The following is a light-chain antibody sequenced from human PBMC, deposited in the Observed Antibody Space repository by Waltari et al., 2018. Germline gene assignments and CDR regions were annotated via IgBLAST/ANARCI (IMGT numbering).Light chain of an antibody. CDR3: QQSYNTPRT. J-gene: IGKJ3*01. CDR2: AAS. V-gene: IGKV1-39*01. CDR1: QSISTH. Sequence: DIQMTQSPSSLSASVGDRVPITCRASQSISTHLNWYQQKPGKAPKLLIYAASNLQSGGPSRFSGRGSETDFTLTISSLQPEDFAVYYCQQSYNTPRTFGPGTKVDIK.